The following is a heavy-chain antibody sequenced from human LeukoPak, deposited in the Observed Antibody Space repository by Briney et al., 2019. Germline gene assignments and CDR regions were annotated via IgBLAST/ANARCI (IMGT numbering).Heavy chain of an antibody. CDR3: AKDTSIGRYCTNGVCSPFDY. CDR2: ISSSGDTI. V-gene: IGHV3-11*01. J-gene: IGHJ4*02. D-gene: IGHD2-8*01. Sequence: GGSLRLSCAVSGFTFSDYYMSWIRQAPGKGLEWLSYISSSGDTIYYADSVKGRFTISRDNAKNSLYLQINSLRAEDTAVYYCAKDTSIGRYCTNGVCSPFDYWGQGTLVTVPS. CDR1: GFTFSDYY.